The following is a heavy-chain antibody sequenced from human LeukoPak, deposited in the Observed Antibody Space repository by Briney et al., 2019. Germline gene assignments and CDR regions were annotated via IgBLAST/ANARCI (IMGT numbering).Heavy chain of an antibody. D-gene: IGHD2-2*01. Sequence: ASVKVSCKASGGTFSSYAIGWVRQAPGQGLERMGGIIPLFGTPNYAQKFQGRVTITADESTSTAYMELSSLRSEDTAIYYCAISRTDCSSTSCYYYGLDVWGQGTTVTVSS. CDR1: GGTFSSYA. V-gene: IGHV1-69*13. J-gene: IGHJ6*02. CDR2: IIPLFGTP. CDR3: AISRTDCSSTSCYYYGLDV.